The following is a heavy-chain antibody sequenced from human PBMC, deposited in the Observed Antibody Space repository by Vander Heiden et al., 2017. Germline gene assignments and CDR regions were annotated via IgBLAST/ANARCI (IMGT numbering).Heavy chain of an antibody. CDR2: ISGYNGNT. V-gene: IGHV1-18*01. D-gene: IGHD1-26*01. CDR3: ARDPRVGLTAPAA. J-gene: IGHJ5*02. Sequence: QVQLVQSGAEVKRPGASVTVSCKASGYPFTSYGISWVRQAPGQGLEWMGWISGYNGNTNYAQKLQGRVTMTTDTATSTAYMELRSLRSDDTAVYYCARDPRVGLTAPAAWGQGTLVIVSS. CDR1: GYPFTSYG.